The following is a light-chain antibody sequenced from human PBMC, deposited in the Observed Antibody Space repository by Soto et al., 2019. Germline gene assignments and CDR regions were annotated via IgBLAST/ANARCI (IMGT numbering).Light chain of an antibody. Sequence: AIQMTQSPSSLSASVGDRVTITCRASQDIRNGLGWYQQKPGRAPRLLIYATSTLQGGVPSRFRGSGSGTDFTLTISRLQPEDFATYYCLQEYNYPWTFGQGTKVEVK. CDR2: ATS. CDR1: QDIRNG. CDR3: LQEYNYPWT. J-gene: IGKJ1*01. V-gene: IGKV1-6*01.